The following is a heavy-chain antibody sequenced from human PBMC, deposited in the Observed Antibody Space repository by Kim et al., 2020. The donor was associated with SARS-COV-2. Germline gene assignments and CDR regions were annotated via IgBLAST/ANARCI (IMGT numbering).Heavy chain of an antibody. V-gene: IGHV1-3*01. J-gene: IGHJ4*02. CDR3: ARDRRSVDSYFDF. CDR1: GYTFTSYC. CDR2: IDVANTNT. Sequence: ASVKVSCKASGYTFTSYCLHWVRQAPGQSLEWMGWIDVANTNTHYSENFQGRVTISRDTSATTVYIELSSLRSEDTAVYYCARDRRSVDSYFDFWGQGTLDTDSS.